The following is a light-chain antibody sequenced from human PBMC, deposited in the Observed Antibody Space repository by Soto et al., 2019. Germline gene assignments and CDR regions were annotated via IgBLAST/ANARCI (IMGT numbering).Light chain of an antibody. J-gene: IGKJ1*01. CDR1: QSVSSN. V-gene: IGKV3-15*01. CDR3: QQYNDWPRT. Sequence: IVMMQSACTLSVSPGERVTVSCRASQSVSSNLAWYQQKPGQAPRLLIYGASTRATDISVRFSGSGSGTEFTLTISSLQSEDFAVYYCQQYNDWPRTFGQGTNVDIK. CDR2: GAS.